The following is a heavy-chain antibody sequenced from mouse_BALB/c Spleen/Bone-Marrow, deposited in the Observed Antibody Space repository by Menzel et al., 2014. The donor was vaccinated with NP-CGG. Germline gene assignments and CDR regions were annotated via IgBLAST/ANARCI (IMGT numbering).Heavy chain of an antibody. CDR3: ARSRVPYFALDY. J-gene: IGHJ4*01. Sequence: QVQLQQSGPELVKPGASVKMSCTASGFTFTDYVINWVKQRTGQGLEWIGEIYPGSGDTYYNEKFKAKATLTADKSSNTVHMQLSSLTSEGSVVYFCARSRVPYFALDYWGQGTSVTVSS. CDR2: IYPGSGDT. CDR1: GFTFTDYV. V-gene: IGHV1-81*01.